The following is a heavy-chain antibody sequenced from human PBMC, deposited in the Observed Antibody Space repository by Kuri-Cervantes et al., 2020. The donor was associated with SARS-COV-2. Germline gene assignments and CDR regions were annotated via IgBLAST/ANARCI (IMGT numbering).Heavy chain of an antibody. CDR2: IYYSGST. J-gene: IGHJ4*02. CDR1: GGSISSYY. CDR3: ARASYSVDCFDY. Sequence: GSLRLSCTVSGGSISSYYWSWIRQPPGKGLEWIGYIYYSGSTNYNPSLKSRVTISVDTSKNQFSLKLSSVTAADTAVYYCARASYSVDCFDYWGQGTLVTVS. D-gene: IGHD2-21*01. V-gene: IGHV4-59*01.